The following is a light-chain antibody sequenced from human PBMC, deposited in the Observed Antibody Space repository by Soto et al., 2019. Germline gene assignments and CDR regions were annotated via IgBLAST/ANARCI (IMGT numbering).Light chain of an antibody. Sequence: DIVMTQSPDSLAVSLGERATINCKSSQSVSYSSNNKNYLAWYQQKPGQPPKLLIYWASTRESGVPDRFSGSGSGTDFTLTISSLQAEDVAIYYCQQYYNSRTFGQGTKVEIK. CDR2: WAS. V-gene: IGKV4-1*01. CDR3: QQYYNSRT. J-gene: IGKJ1*01. CDR1: QSVSYSSNNKNY.